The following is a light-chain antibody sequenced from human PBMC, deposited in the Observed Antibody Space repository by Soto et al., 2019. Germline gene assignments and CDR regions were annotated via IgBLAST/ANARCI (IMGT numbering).Light chain of an antibody. J-gene: IGLJ1*01. Sequence: QSVLTQPASVSGSPGQSITISCTGTNSDVGAFNFVFWYQQHPGKAPKLIIYDVSNRPSGVSNRSSGSTSGNTASLTISGLKAEDEADYYCTSYTSTSHYVFGTGTKLTVL. CDR2: DVS. CDR1: NSDVGAFNF. V-gene: IGLV2-14*03. CDR3: TSYTSTSHYV.